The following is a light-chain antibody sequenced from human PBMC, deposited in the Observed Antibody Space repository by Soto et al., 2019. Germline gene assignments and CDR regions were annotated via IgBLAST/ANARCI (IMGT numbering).Light chain of an antibody. CDR2: EVS. J-gene: IGLJ1*01. V-gene: IGLV2-14*01. Sequence: QSALTQPASVSGSPGQSITISCTGTSSDIGTYNYVSWYQHHPGKAPKLLIYEVSNRPSGVSNRFSGSKSGNTASLTISGLQAEDEADYFCTSSTTGSLYVFGTGTKLTVL. CDR1: SSDIGTYNY. CDR3: TSSTTGSLYV.